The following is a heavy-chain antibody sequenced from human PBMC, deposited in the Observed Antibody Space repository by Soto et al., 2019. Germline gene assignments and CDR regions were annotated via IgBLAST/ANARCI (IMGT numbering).Heavy chain of an antibody. V-gene: IGHV1-18*01. CDR1: GYTFTSYG. CDR3: ARGRYGEY. CDR2: ISAHNGNT. Sequence: QVHLVQSGAEVKKPGASVKVSCKGSGYTFTSYGITWVRQAPGLGLEWMGWISAHNGNTDYAQKLQGRVTVTRDTSTSTAYMELRGLRSDDTAGYYCARGRYGEYWGQGALVTVSS. D-gene: IGHD3-10*01. J-gene: IGHJ4*02.